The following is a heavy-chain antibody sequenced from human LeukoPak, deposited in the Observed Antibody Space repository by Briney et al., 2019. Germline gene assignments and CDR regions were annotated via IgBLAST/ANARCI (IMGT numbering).Heavy chain of an antibody. CDR2: INPTSGVP. CDR1: GYTFTGYY. D-gene: IGHD3-9*01. CDR3: ARATYYDILNGYYTFYYYYMDV. J-gene: IGHJ6*03. V-gene: IGHV1-2*02. Sequence: ASVKVSCKASGYTFTGYYMHWVRQAPGQGLEGMGWINPTSGVPNYAQKFKGRATMTRDTSISTDYTELSMLRSDDTAVYYCARATYYDILNGYYTFYYYYMDVWGKGTTVTISS.